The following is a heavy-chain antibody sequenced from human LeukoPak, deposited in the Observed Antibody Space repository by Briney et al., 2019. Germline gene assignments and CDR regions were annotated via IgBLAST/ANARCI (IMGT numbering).Heavy chain of an antibody. J-gene: IGHJ6*02. D-gene: IGHD5-18*01. Sequence: GGSLRLSCAASGYTFGSYWMYWVRQAPGKGLVWVSRINNDGSSTIYADSVKGRFTISRDNAKNTLYLQMNSLRDDDTAVYYCVRDAVDTAHAVWGQGTTVTVSS. V-gene: IGHV3-74*01. CDR2: INNDGSST. CDR1: GYTFGSYW. CDR3: VRDAVDTAHAV.